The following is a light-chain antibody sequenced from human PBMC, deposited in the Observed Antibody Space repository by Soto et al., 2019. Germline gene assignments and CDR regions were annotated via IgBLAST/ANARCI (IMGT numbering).Light chain of an antibody. CDR3: QKSSNWPPVIT. CDR1: QTFSSY. Sequence: EIVLTQSPATLSLSPGERATLSCRASQTFSSYLAWYQQKPGQAPRLLIYDASKRATGIPARFSGRGSGTDFTLTISSLEPEDFAVYYCQKSSNWPPVITFGQGTRLEIK. CDR2: DAS. J-gene: IGKJ5*01. V-gene: IGKV3-11*01.